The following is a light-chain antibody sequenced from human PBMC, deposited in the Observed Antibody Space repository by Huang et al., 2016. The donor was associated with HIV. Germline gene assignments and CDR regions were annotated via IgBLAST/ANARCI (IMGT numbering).Light chain of an antibody. CDR1: QDINKS. Sequence: DIQMTQSPSSLSASVGDRVTIHCPAGQDINKSLSWYQQKPGKAPQLLIYDASNLESGGPSRFSGSGSGTHFSITISRMQPEDIATYYCQQYDNVPRTFGQGTKLEIK. V-gene: IGKV1-33*01. CDR2: DAS. J-gene: IGKJ2*01. CDR3: QQYDNVPRT.